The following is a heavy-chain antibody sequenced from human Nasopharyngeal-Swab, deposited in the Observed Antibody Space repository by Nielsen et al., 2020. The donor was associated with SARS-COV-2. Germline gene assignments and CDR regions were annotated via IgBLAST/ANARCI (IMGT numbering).Heavy chain of an antibody. Sequence: ASVKVSCKDSGYTFTSYAMHWVRQATGQGLEWMGWINAGNGNTKYSQKFQGRVTITRDTSASTAYMELSSLRSEDTAVYYCARAGIYYYDSSGWPDAFDIWGQGTMVTVSS. D-gene: IGHD3-22*01. J-gene: IGHJ3*02. CDR1: GYTFTSYA. CDR3: ARAGIYYYDSSGWPDAFDI. V-gene: IGHV1-3*01. CDR2: INAGNGNT.